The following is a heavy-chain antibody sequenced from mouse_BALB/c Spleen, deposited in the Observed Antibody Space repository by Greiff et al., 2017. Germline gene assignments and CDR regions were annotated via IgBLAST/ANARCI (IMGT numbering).Heavy chain of an antibody. CDR2: ISSGSSTI. V-gene: IGHV5-17*02. J-gene: IGHJ4*01. CDR3: ARKWDGNYDYYAMDY. Sequence: EVKLVESGGGLVQPGGSRKLSCAASGFTFSSFGMHWVRQAPEKGLEWVAYISSGSSTIYYADTVKGRFTISRDNPKNTLFLQMTSLRSEDTAMYYCARKWDGNYDYYAMDYWGQGTSVTVSS. CDR1: GFTFSSFG. D-gene: IGHD2-1*01.